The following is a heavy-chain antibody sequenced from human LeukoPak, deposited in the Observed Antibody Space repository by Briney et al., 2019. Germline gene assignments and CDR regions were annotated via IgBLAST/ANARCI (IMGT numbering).Heavy chain of an antibody. CDR2: MNPNSGNT. J-gene: IGHJ4*02. CDR3: ARGGRYYGDPKHFDY. Sequence: SVKISCKASGYTFTSYDINWVRQATGQGLEWMGWMNPNSGNTGYAQKFQGRVTMTRNTSISTAYMELSSLRSEDTAVYYCARGGRYYGDPKHFDYWGQGTLVTVSS. CDR1: GYTFTSYD. V-gene: IGHV1-8*01. D-gene: IGHD4-17*01.